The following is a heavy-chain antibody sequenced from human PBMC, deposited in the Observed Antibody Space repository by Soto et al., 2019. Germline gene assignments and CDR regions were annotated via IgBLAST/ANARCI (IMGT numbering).Heavy chain of an antibody. V-gene: IGHV4-34*01. CDR2: INHSGST. CDR3: ARVDWSDIVVVVAATDAFDI. D-gene: IGHD2-15*01. J-gene: IGHJ3*02. CDR1: GGSFIGYY. Sequence: SETLSLTCAVSGGSFIGYYWSWILQPPGKGLEWIGEINHSGSTNYNPSLKSRVTISVDTSKNQFSLKLSSVTAADTAVYYCARVDWSDIVVVVAATDAFDIWGKGTMVTVSS.